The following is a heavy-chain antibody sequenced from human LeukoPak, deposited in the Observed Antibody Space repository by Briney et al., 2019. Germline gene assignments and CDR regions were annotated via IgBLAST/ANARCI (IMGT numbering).Heavy chain of an antibody. CDR1: GGTFSSYA. D-gene: IGHD3-10*01. CDR3: ARGRSAGYGSGSPYYYYYYMDV. Sequence: GASVKVSCKASGGTFSSYAISWVRQAPGQGLEWMGGIIPIFGTANYAQKFQGRVTITADESTSTAYMELSSLRSEDTAVYYCARGRSAGYGSGSPYYYYYYMDVWGKGTTVTISS. J-gene: IGHJ6*03. CDR2: IIPIFGTA. V-gene: IGHV1-69*13.